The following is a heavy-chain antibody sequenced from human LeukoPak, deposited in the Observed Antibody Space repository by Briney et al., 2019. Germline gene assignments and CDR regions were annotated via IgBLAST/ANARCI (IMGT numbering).Heavy chain of an antibody. CDR3: ARAHYDILTGYYRTLFDY. Sequence: SETLSLTCTVSGGSISSYYWSWIRQPAGKGLELIGRIYSSGSTNYNPSLKSRVTMSVDRSKNQFSLTLSSATPADTAVYYCARAHYDILTGYYRTLFDYWGQGTLVTVSS. CDR1: GGSISSYY. J-gene: IGHJ4*01. CDR2: IYSSGST. V-gene: IGHV4-4*07. D-gene: IGHD3-9*01.